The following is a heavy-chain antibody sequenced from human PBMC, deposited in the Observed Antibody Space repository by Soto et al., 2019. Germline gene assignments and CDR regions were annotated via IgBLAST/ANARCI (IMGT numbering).Heavy chain of an antibody. Sequence: PGGSLRLSCSASVFIFRSYAMHWVRQAPGKGLEYVSAISSDGDSTYSADSVKDRFTISRDNSKNTLYLQMRSLKPEDSAVYYCVKGRYDGSGGYYNRLDYWGQGTLVTVSS. D-gene: IGHD3-10*01. CDR2: ISSDGDST. CDR1: VFIFRSYA. J-gene: IGHJ4*02. V-gene: IGHV3-64D*06. CDR3: VKGRYDGSGGYYNRLDY.